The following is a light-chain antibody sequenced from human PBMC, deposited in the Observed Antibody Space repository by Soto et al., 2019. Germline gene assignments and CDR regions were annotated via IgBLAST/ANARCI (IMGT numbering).Light chain of an antibody. CDR1: SSDVGGYDH. CDR2: DVT. V-gene: IGLV2-14*03. J-gene: IGLJ3*02. CDR3: SSXTXKDTLL. Sequence: QSVLTQPASVSGSPGQSITISCTGTSSDVGGYDHVSWYQQHPGKAPKLIIYDVTVRPSGISPRFSGSKSDNTASLAVSGLQPXXEXXXYCSSXTXKDTLLFGGGTKVTVL.